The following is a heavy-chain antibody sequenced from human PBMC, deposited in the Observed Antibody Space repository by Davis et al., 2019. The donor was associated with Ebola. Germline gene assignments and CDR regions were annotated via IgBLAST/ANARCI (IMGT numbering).Heavy chain of an antibody. V-gene: IGHV4-34*01. Sequence: SETLSLTCDVSGGSLSGHYWSWIRKPPGKGLEWIGEISHSGSTDYSPSLKSRVTISRDMSKNQFSLKLTSVNAADSAIYYGAKGPFVAFDWGQGTLVTVSS. J-gene: IGHJ4*02. CDR2: ISHSGST. CDR1: GGSLSGHY. D-gene: IGHD3-3*01. CDR3: AKGPFVAFD.